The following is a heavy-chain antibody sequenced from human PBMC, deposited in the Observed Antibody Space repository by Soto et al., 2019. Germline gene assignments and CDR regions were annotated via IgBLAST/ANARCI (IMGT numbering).Heavy chain of an antibody. CDR3: ARWARPSSSWYFNAFDY. CDR2: INHSGST. J-gene: IGHJ4*02. D-gene: IGHD6-13*01. CDR1: GGSFSGYY. Sequence: SETLSLTCAVYGGSFSGYYWSWIRQPPGKGLEWIGEINHSGSTNYNPSLKSRVTISVDTSKNQFSLKLSSVTAADTAVYYCARWARPSSSWYFNAFDYWGQGTLVTVSS. V-gene: IGHV4-34*01.